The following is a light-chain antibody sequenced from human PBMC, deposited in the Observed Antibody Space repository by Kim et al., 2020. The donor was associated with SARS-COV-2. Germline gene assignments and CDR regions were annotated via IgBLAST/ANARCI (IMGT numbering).Light chain of an antibody. CDR1: NIGSKS. Sequence: SYELTQPPSVSVAPGQTASISCGGNNIGSKSVHWCQQKPGQAPVLVISYDSDRPSGIPERFSGSNSGNTATLTISRVEAGDEADYYCQVWDSTIDHRVLFGGGTLTVL. CDR2: YDS. CDR3: QVWDSTIDHRVL. V-gene: IGLV3-21*04. J-gene: IGLJ2*01.